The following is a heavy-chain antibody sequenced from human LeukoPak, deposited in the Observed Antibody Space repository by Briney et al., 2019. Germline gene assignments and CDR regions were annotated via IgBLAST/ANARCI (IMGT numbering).Heavy chain of an antibody. CDR3: ARSGITILGVVIRGAFDI. CDR2: INHSGST. CDR1: GFTFSSYS. Sequence: GSLRLSCAASGFTFSSYSMNWIRQPPGKGLEWIGEINHSGSTNYNPSHKSRVTISVDTSKNQFSLKLSSVTAADTAVYYCARSGITILGVVIRGAFDIWGQGTRVTVSS. D-gene: IGHD3-3*01. V-gene: IGHV4-34*01. J-gene: IGHJ3*02.